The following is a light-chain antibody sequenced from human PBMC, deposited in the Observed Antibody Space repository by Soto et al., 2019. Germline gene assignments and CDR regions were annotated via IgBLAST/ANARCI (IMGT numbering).Light chain of an antibody. J-gene: IGKJ4*01. Sequence: DIQMTQSPSSLSASVGDRVTITCRASQSIANYLNWYQQKPGTAPKLLIFAASSLQSGVPSRLSGSGSGTDFTLTISSLQPEDFATDYCQQSVSPPLTFGGGTKVDIK. CDR3: QQSVSPPLT. V-gene: IGKV1-39*01. CDR2: AAS. CDR1: QSIANY.